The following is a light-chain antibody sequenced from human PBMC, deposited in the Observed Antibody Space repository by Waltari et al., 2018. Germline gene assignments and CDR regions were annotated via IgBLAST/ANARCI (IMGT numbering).Light chain of an antibody. CDR3: QQSYSDQYT. CDR1: QSISSH. J-gene: IGKJ2*01. V-gene: IGKV1-39*01. CDR2: AAS. Sequence: DIRMTQSPSSLSASVGDRVSITCRASQSISSHLNWYQQKPGKAPNLLICAASSLQSGVPSRFSGSGSETDFTLTISSLQPEDVATYYCQQSYSDQYTFGQGTKLEIK.